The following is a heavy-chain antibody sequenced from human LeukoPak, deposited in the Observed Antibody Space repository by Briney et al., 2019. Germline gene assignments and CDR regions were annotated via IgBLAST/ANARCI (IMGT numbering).Heavy chain of an antibody. CDR1: GGSFSGYY. J-gene: IGHJ6*03. CDR3: ARIRRLRFLEWSRYYYYMDV. V-gene: IGHV4-34*01. CDR2: INHSGST. D-gene: IGHD3-3*01. Sequence: SETLSLTCAVYGGSFSGYYWSWIRQPPGKGLEWIGEINHSGSTNYNPSLKSRVTISVDTSKNQFSLKLSSVTAADTAVYYCARIRRLRFLEWSRYYYYMDVWGKGTTVTVSS.